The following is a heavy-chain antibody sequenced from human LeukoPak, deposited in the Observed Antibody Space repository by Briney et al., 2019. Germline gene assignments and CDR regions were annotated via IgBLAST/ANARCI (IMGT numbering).Heavy chain of an antibody. V-gene: IGHV4-59*01. CDR2: IYNYGST. D-gene: IGHD4-17*01. Sequence: PSETLSLTCTVSGAATTSNYWARIRQSPEKGLEWIGYIYNYGSTKYEPSLKSRVSISEDTAKNQFSLNLKSVTAADTAVYYCARGVGYGDSRHYDHWGHGILVTVSS. CDR1: GAATTSNY. CDR3: ARGVGYGDSRHYDH. J-gene: IGHJ4*01.